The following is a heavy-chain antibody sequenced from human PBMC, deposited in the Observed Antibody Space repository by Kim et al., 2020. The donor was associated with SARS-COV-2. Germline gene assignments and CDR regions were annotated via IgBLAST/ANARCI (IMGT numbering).Heavy chain of an antibody. V-gene: IGHV1-3*01. J-gene: IGHJ5*02. CDR3: ARVGFLWFGELFGFDP. D-gene: IGHD3-10*01. Sequence: KFQGRVTLTRDTSASTAYMELSSLRSEDTAVYYCARVGFLWFGELFGFDPWGQGTLVTVSS.